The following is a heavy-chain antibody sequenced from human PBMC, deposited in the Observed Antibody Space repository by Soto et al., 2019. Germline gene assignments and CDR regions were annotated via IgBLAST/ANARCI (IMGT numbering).Heavy chain of an antibody. CDR2: INSDGSST. CDR3: VSGYCSGGSCYGLSPGY. D-gene: IGHD2-15*01. Sequence: EVQLVESGGGLVQPGGSLRLSCAASGFTFSSYWMHWVRQAPGKGLVWVSRINSDGSSTSYADSVKGRFTISRDNAKNTLYLQMNSLRAKDTAVYYCVSGYCSGGSCYGLSPGYWGQGTLVTVSS. CDR1: GFTFSSYW. J-gene: IGHJ4*02. V-gene: IGHV3-74*01.